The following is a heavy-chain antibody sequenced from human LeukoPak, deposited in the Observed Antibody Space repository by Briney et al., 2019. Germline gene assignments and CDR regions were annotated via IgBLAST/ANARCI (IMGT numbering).Heavy chain of an antibody. Sequence: GSLGPSCGASGFTLRNYGMPWVPQGPGQGLGGVAPLWYDGSNKYYADSVKGRFTISRDNSKNTLYLQMNSLRAEDTAVYYCAKDLRYYDFWSGLADYWGQGTLVTVSS. D-gene: IGHD3-3*01. V-gene: IGHV3-33*06. CDR1: GFTLRNYG. CDR2: LWYDGSNK. CDR3: AKDLRYYDFWSGLADY. J-gene: IGHJ4*02.